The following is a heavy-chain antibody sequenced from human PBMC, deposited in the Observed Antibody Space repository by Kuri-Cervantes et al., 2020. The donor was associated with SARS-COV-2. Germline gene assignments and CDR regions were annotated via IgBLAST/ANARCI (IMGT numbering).Heavy chain of an antibody. V-gene: IGHV1-18*01. CDR2: ISAYNGNT. Sequence: ASVKVSCKASGGTFSSYAISWVRQAPGQGLEWMGWISAYNGNTNYAQKLQGRVTMTTDTSTSTAYMELRSLRSDDTAVYYCARDSSTYCGGDCSPGYWGQGTLVTVSS. CDR1: GGTFSSYA. J-gene: IGHJ4*02. D-gene: IGHD2-21*01. CDR3: ARDSSTYCGGDCSPGY.